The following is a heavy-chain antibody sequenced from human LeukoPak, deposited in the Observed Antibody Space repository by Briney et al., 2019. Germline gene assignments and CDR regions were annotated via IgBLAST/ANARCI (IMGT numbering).Heavy chain of an antibody. D-gene: IGHD2-2*01. J-gene: IGHJ4*02. CDR1: GYSISSGFY. CDR3: ARAIYCSGTSCLLGYFDY. Sequence: SETLSLTCNVSGYSISSGFYWGWIRQPPGKGLEWIGSIYHSGSTYYNPSLKSRVSISVDTSKNQFSLNLSSVTAADTAVYYCARAIYCSGTSCLLGYFDYWGQGTLVTVSS. V-gene: IGHV4-38-2*02. CDR2: IYHSGST.